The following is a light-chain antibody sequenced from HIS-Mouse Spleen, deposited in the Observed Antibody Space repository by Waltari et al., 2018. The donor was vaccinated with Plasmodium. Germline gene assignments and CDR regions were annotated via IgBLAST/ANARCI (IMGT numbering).Light chain of an antibody. CDR3: QQYYSYPFT. CDR1: QGISSY. Sequence: AIRMTQSPPSRSASTGDRVTITCRASQGISSYLAWYQQKPGKAPKLLIYAASTLQSGVPSRFSGSGSGTDFTLTISCLQSEDFATYYCQQYYSYPFTFGPGTKVDIK. V-gene: IGKV1-8*01. CDR2: AAS. J-gene: IGKJ3*01.